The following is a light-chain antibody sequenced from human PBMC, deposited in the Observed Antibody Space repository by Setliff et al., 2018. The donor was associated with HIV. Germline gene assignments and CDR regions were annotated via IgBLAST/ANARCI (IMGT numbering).Light chain of an antibody. CDR3: NSYTSTTFYV. J-gene: IGLJ1*01. CDR2: EVI. CDR1: SSDIGGYNY. Sequence: QSVLTQPVSVSGSPGQSITISCTGASSDIGGYNYVSWYQQHPGRAPKLIIYEVINRPSGVSHRFSGSKSGNAASLTISGLQAEDEADYYCNSYTSTTFYVFGSGTKVTVL. V-gene: IGLV2-14*03.